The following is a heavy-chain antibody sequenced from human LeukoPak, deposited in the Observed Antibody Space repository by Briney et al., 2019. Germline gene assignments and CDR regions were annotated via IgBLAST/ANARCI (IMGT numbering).Heavy chain of an antibody. V-gene: IGHV3-74*01. D-gene: IGHD6-13*01. J-gene: IGHJ4*02. CDR3: ARDYHSSSWPGY. CDR1: GFTFSNSW. CDR2: INTDGNIM. Sequence: PGGSLRLSCAASGFTFSNSWMHWVRQTPGKGPVWVSCINTDGNIMRYADSVKGRFTISRDNSKNTLYLQMNSLRAEDTAVYYCARDYHSSSWPGYWGQGALVTVSS.